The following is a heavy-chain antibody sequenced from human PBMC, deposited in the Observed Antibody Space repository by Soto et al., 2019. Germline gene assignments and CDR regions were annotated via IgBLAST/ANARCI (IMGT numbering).Heavy chain of an antibody. CDR1: GFTFSYYT. CDR2: ISNSGDTI. D-gene: IGHD2-2*01. J-gene: IGHJ6*02. CDR3: AVPVPAPTHYAYYDMEV. V-gene: IGHV3-23*01. Sequence: EVQLLESGGGLVQPGGSLRLSCVASGFTFSYYTMSWVRQAPGKGLEWVSGISNSGDTIYYADSVKGRFTISRDNFKNTLYLQMNSLRADDTAVYYCAVPVPAPTHYAYYDMEVWGQGTTVTVSS.